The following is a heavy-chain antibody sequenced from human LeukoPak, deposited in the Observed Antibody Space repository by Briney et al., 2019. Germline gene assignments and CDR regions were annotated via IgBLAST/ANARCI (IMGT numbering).Heavy chain of an antibody. J-gene: IGHJ4*02. CDR3: ARDVVGSLDY. CDR2: IKGDESAR. V-gene: IGHV3-7*01. Sequence: GGSLRLSCAASGFTFSTYWMAWVGQAPGKGLEWVANIKGDESARHQADSVKGRFTISRDNTQNSLYLQMSNLRGDDTAVYYCARDVVGSLDYWGQGTLVTVSS. D-gene: IGHD1-26*01. CDR1: GFTFSTYW.